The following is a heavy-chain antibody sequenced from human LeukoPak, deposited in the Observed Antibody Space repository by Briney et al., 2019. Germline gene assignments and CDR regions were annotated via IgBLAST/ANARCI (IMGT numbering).Heavy chain of an antibody. CDR3: ASGYDILTGALPPDPYGMDV. CDR1: GFTFSSYA. J-gene: IGHJ6*02. CDR2: ISYDGSNK. Sequence: GGSLRLSCAASGFTFSSYAMHWVRQAPGKGLEWVAVISYDGSNKYYADSVKGRFTISRDNSKNTLYLQMNSLRAEDTAVYYCASGYDILTGALPPDPYGMDVWGQGTTVTVSS. D-gene: IGHD3-9*01. V-gene: IGHV3-30-3*01.